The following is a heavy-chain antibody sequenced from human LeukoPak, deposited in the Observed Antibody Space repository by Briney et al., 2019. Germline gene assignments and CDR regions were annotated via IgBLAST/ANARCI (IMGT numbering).Heavy chain of an antibody. CDR2: INPSGGST. Sequence: ASVKVSCKASGYTFTSYYMHWVRQAPGQGLEWMGIINPSGGSTSYAQKFQGRVTMTRDMSTSTVYMELSSLRSEDTAVYYCARDPGYCSGGSCYRNNWFDPWGQGTLVTVSS. J-gene: IGHJ5*02. CDR1: GYTFTSYY. V-gene: IGHV1-46*01. D-gene: IGHD2-15*01. CDR3: ARDPGYCSGGSCYRNNWFDP.